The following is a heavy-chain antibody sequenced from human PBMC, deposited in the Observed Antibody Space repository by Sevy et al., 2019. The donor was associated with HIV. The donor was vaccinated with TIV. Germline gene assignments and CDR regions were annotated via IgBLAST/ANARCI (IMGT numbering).Heavy chain of an antibody. CDR2: LSFGCGEI. V-gene: IGHV3-23*01. CDR1: GFTFSKYS. J-gene: IGHJ4*02. D-gene: IGHD2-8*01. CDR3: AREGSTKPHDY. Sequence: GGSLRLSCAASGFTFSKYSMSWVRQPPGKGLEWVSTLSFGCGEINYADSVKGRFTISRDNSKSSVYLQMNNLRPEDMAVYYWAREGSTKPHDYWGQGTLVTVSS.